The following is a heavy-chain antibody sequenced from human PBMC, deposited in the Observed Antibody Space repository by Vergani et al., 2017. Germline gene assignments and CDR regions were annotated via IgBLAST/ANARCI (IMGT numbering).Heavy chain of an antibody. V-gene: IGHV1-2*02. D-gene: IGHD1-26*01. CDR2: INPNSGGT. CDR3: AREKGVGATIGKLFDY. Sequence: QVQLVQSGAEVKKPGASVKVSCKASGYTFTGYYMHWVRQAPGQGLEWMGWINPNSGGTNYAQKFQGRVTITADNSTSTAYMDLSSLRSEDTAVYYCAREKGVGATIGKLFDYWGQGTLVTVSS. CDR1: GYTFTGYY. J-gene: IGHJ4*02.